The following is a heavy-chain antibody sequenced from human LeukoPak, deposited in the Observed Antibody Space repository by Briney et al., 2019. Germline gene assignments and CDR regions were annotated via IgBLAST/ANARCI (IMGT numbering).Heavy chain of an antibody. V-gene: IGHV3-30*03. CDR3: ARDFGDYGDYVVDY. CDR1: GFTFSSYG. Sequence: GGSLRLSCAASGFTFSSYGMHWVRQAPGKGLEWVAVISYDGSNKYYADSVKGRFTISRDNAKNSLYLQMNSLRAEDTAVYYCARDFGDYGDYVVDYWGQGTLVTVSS. J-gene: IGHJ4*02. CDR2: ISYDGSNK. D-gene: IGHD4-17*01.